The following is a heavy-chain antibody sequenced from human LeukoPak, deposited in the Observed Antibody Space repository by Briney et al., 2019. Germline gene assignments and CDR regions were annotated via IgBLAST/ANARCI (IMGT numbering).Heavy chain of an antibody. CDR3: ARHSSSAYQGGFDY. CDR1: GGSISSYY. J-gene: IGHJ4*02. V-gene: IGHV4-59*08. Sequence: SETLSLTCTVSGGSISSYYWSWIRQPPGKGLEWIGYIYYSGSTNYNPSLKSRVTISVDTSKNQSSLKLSSVTAADTAVYYCARHSSSAYQGGFDYWGQGTLVTVSS. CDR2: IYYSGST. D-gene: IGHD6-13*01.